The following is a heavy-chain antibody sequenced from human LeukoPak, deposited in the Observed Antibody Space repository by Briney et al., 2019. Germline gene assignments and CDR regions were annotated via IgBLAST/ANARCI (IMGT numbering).Heavy chain of an antibody. CDR2: FYASGTM. J-gene: IGHJ4*02. V-gene: IGHV4-4*07. CDR3: ARGSYGYIGH. CDR1: GVSISHYY. Sequence: SETLSLTCSVSGVSISHYYWTWIRQPAGKGLEWIGRFYASGTMIYNPSLKSRVAMSADTSKNQFSLMVTSVTAADTAVYYCARGSYGYIGHWGQGILVTVSS. D-gene: IGHD3-16*01.